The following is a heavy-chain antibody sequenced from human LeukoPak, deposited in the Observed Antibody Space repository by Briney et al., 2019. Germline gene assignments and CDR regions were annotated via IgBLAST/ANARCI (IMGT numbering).Heavy chain of an antibody. D-gene: IGHD6-25*01. J-gene: IGHJ6*03. CDR2: IGTSSTTI. V-gene: IGHV3-48*01. Sequence: GGSLRLSCAASGFTFSSYTMNWVRQPPGKGLEWVSSIGTSSTTIYYADSVKGRFTISRDNAKNSLYLQMNSLRADDTAVYYCARFAAGGSYYYYMDVWGKGTTVTVSS. CDR3: ARFAAGGSYYYYMDV. CDR1: GFTFSSYT.